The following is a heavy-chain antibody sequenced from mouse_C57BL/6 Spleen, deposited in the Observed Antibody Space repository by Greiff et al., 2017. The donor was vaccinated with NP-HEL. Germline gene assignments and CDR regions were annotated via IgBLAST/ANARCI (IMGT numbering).Heavy chain of an antibody. J-gene: IGHJ3*01. V-gene: IGHV1-18*01. CDR3: ARPYDDDGGAWFAY. D-gene: IGHD2-4*01. Sequence: EVQLQQSGPELVKPGASVKIPCKASGYTFTDYNMDWVKQSHGKSLEWIGDINPNNGGTIYNQKFKGKATLTVDKSSSTAYMELRSLTSEDTAVYYCARPYDDDGGAWFAYWGQGTLVTVSA. CDR2: INPNNGGT. CDR1: GYTFTDYN.